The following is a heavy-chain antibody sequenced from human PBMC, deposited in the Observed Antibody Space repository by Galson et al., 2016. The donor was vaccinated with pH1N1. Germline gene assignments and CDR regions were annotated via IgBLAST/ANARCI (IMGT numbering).Heavy chain of an antibody. CDR2: IMALFGTA. Sequence: SVKVSCKASGVIFNSYGFSWVRQVPGQGPVWMGGIMALFGTATSAPKFQGRVTITMDERTSTAHMELSSLRSEDTAVYYCARPGGLYSGQDAFDIWGQGTVVTVSS. V-gene: IGHV1-69*05. D-gene: IGHD3-10*01. CDR1: GVIFNSYG. CDR3: ARPGGLYSGQDAFDI. J-gene: IGHJ3*02.